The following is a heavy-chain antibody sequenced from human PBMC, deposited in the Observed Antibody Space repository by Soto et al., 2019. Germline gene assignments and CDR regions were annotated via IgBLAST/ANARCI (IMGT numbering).Heavy chain of an antibody. CDR1: GFTFDDYA. CDR2: ISWNSGSI. CDR3: AKDNLYSSSWIDY. V-gene: IGHV3-9*01. Sequence: ESGGGLVQPGRSLRLSCAASGFTFDDYAMHWVRQAPGKGLEWVSGISWNSGSIGYADSVKGRFTISRDNAKNSLYLQMNSLRAEDTALYYCAKDNLYSSSWIDYWGQGTLVTVSS. D-gene: IGHD6-13*01. J-gene: IGHJ4*02.